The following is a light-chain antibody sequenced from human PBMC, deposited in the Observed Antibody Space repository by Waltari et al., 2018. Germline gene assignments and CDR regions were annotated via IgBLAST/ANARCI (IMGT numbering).Light chain of an antibody. CDR1: QSVSSY. V-gene: IGKV3-11*01. J-gene: IGKJ2*01. CDR2: DAS. CDR3: QQRSNWPLYT. Sequence: IVLTQSPATLSLSPGERATPSCRASQSVSSYLAWYQQKPGQAPRLLIYDASNRATGIPARFSGSGSGTDFTLTISSLESEDFAVYYCQQRSNWPLYTFGQGTKLEIK.